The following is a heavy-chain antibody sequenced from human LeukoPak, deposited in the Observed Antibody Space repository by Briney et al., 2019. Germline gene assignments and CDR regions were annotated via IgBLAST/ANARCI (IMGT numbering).Heavy chain of an antibody. D-gene: IGHD4-17*01. CDR3: ARATYDWYFDL. Sequence: ASVKVSCKASGYSFTDYYLHWVRQAPGQGLEWMGLINPNSGGTNYAQKLQGRVTMTTDTSTSTAYMELRSLRSDDTAVYYCARATYDWYFDLWGRGTLVTVSS. V-gene: IGHV1-2*02. CDR2: INPNSGGT. CDR1: GYSFTDYY. J-gene: IGHJ2*01.